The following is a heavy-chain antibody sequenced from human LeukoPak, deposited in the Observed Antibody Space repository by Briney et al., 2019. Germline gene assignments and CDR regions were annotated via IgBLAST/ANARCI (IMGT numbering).Heavy chain of an antibody. D-gene: IGHD6-13*01. Sequence: GGSLRLSCAAAGFTFSNYTMNWVRQAPGKGLEWVSAISGSGGSTYYADSVKGRFTISRDNSKNTLYLQMNSLRAEDTAVYYCAKEAERQQLGPLGYWGQGTLVTVSS. CDR2: ISGSGGST. CDR3: AKEAERQQLGPLGY. V-gene: IGHV3-23*01. J-gene: IGHJ4*02. CDR1: GFTFSNYT.